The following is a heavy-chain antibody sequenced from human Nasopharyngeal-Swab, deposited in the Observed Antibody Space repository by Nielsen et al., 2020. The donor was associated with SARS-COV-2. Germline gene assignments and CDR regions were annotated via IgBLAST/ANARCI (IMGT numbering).Heavy chain of an antibody. CDR2: IRYDGSNK. D-gene: IGHD6-13*01. CDR3: AKDAGGYSGS. V-gene: IGHV3-30*02. Sequence: GESLKISCAASGFTFSSYGMHWVRQAPGKGLEWVAFIRYDGSNKYYADSVKGRFTISRDNSKNTLYLQMNSLRAEDTAVYYCAKDAGGYSGSWGQGTLVTVSS. J-gene: IGHJ4*02. CDR1: GFTFSSYG.